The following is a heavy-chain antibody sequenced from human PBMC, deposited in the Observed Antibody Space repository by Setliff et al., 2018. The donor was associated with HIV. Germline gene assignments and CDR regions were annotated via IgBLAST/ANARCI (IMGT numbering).Heavy chain of an antibody. Sequence: ASVKVSCKASGYTFTIYDITWVRQAPGQGLEWMGWISAYNGNTNYAQRFHGRLTMTRDTSRGTAHMELRSLRSDDTAVYYCAGGYASGSGSYYYDFWGQGTLVTVSS. CDR2: ISAYNGNT. CDR1: GYTFTIYD. CDR3: AGGYASGSGSYYYDF. V-gene: IGHV1-18*01. J-gene: IGHJ4*02. D-gene: IGHD2-15*01.